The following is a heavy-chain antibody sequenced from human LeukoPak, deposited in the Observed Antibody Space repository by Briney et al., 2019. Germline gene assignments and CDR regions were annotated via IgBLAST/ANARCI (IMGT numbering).Heavy chain of an antibody. D-gene: IGHD6-13*01. Sequence: PGGSLRLSCAASGFTFSNYAMTWVRQAPGKGLEWVSGISGSGSSTYYADSVKGRFTLSRDYPRNTLYLQMSSLRVDDTAVYYCAKAASSSWPSYYYGMDVWGQGTTVTVSS. CDR2: ISGSGSST. CDR3: AKAASSSWPSYYYGMDV. V-gene: IGHV3-23*01. J-gene: IGHJ6*02. CDR1: GFTFSNYA.